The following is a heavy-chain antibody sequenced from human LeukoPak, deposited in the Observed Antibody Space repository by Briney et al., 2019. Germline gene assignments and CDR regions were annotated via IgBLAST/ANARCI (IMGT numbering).Heavy chain of an antibody. V-gene: IGHV3-64*05. CDR1: GSPFISYA. CDR2: ISSNGGST. D-gene: IGHD2-15*01. CDR3: VRDGTRGYCSGGSCYWYFDL. Sequence: PEGSLRLSCSASGSPFISYAMHWIRQAPGKGLEYVSAISSNGGSTYYADSVKGRFTISRDNSKNTLYVQMSSLRPEDTAVYYCVRDGTRGYCSGGSCYWYFDLWGRGTLVTVSS. J-gene: IGHJ2*01.